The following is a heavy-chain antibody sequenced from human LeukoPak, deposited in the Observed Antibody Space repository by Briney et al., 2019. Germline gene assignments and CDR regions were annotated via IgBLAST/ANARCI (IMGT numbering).Heavy chain of an antibody. CDR2: INHSGST. D-gene: IGHD2-15*01. CDR3: AGAAYCSGGSCYYNCYGMDV. V-gene: IGHV4-34*01. J-gene: IGHJ6*04. Sequence: PSETLSLTCAVYGGSFSGYYWSWIRQPPGKGLEWIGEINHSGSTNYNPSLKSRVTISVDTSKNQFSMKLSSVTAADTAVYYCAGAAYCSGGSCYYNCYGMDVWGKGTTVTVSS. CDR1: GGSFSGYY.